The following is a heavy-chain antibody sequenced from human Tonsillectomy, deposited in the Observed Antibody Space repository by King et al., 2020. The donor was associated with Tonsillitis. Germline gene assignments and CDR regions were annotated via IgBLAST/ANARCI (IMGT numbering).Heavy chain of an antibody. J-gene: IGHJ6*03. CDR1: GGSFSNYA. V-gene: IGHV1-69*09. D-gene: IGHD2-15*01. CDR2: IIATLDIA. CDR3: ARDAGYCSGGSCYGYYYYYMDV. Sequence: QLVQSGAEMRKPGSSVKVSCKASGGSFSNYAISWVRQAPGQGLEWMGRIIATLDIANYAQKFQGRVTITADKSTSTAYMELSSRRSEDTAVDYCARDAGYCSGGSCYGYYYYYMDVWGKGTTVTVSS.